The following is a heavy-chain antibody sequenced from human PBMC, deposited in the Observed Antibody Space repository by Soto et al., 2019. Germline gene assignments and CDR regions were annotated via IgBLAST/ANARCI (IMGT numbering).Heavy chain of an antibody. CDR3: ARVGLGSSWPDAFDI. J-gene: IGHJ3*02. CDR1: GYTFTGYY. V-gene: IGHV1-2*04. D-gene: IGHD6-13*01. Sequence: ASVKVSCKASGYTFTGYYMHWVRQAPGQGLEWMGWINPNSGGTNYAQKFQGWVTMTRDTSISTAYMELSRLRSDDTAVYYCARVGLGSSWPDAFDIWGQGTMVTVSS. CDR2: INPNSGGT.